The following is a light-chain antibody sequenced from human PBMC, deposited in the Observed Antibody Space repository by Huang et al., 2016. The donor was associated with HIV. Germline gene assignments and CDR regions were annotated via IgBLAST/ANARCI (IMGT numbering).Light chain of an antibody. V-gene: IGKV4-1*01. CDR2: WAS. Sequence: DIVMTQSPDSLAVSLGERATINCKSSQSVLYRSNNKNYLAWYQQRPGQPPKLLIYWASTRESGVPDRFSGSGSWTDFTLTISSLQAEDVAVYYCQQYYSIPLTFGGGTKVEIK. CDR1: QSVLYRSNNKNY. CDR3: QQYYSIPLT. J-gene: IGKJ4*01.